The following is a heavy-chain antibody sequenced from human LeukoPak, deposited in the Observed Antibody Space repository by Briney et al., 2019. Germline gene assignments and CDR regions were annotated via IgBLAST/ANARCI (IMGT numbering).Heavy chain of an antibody. V-gene: IGHV3-9*01. CDR1: GFTFDDYA. CDR3: ARDSRITIFGVIDY. D-gene: IGHD3-3*01. CDR2: ISWNSGSI. J-gene: IGHJ4*02. Sequence: GGSLRLSCAASGFTFDDYAMHWVRQAPGKGLEWVSGISWNSGSIGYADSVKGRFTISRDNAKNSLYLQMNSLSTEDTALYYCARDSRITIFGVIDYWGQGTLVTVSS.